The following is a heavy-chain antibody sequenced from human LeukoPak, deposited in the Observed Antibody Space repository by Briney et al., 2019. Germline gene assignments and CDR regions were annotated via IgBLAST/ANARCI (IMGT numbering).Heavy chain of an antibody. CDR3: AKSHHVTAIDY. V-gene: IGHV3-23*01. CDR1: GFTFSSSA. CDR2: ISGSGDRT. Sequence: GGSLRLSCAASGFTFSSSAMNWVRQAPGKGLEWVSTISGSGDRTYYADSVKGRFTISRDNSKNTLYLQMNSLRADDTAVYYCAKSHHVTAIDYWGQGTLVTVSS. J-gene: IGHJ4*02. D-gene: IGHD2-21*02.